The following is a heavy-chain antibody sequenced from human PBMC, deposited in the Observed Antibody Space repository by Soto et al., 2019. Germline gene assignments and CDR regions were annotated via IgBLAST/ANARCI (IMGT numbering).Heavy chain of an antibody. J-gene: IGHJ4*02. D-gene: IGHD5-12*01. CDR1: GGSISSVGYY. CDR3: ARVPSGYDLDXDY. V-gene: IGHV4-31*03. Sequence: SDTLSLTFTVSGGSISSVGYYWSWIRQHPGKGLELIGYIYYSGSTYYNPSLKSRVTISVDTSKNQFSLKLSSVTAADTAVYYCARVPSGYDLDXDYWGQGTLVTXSX. CDR2: IYYSGST.